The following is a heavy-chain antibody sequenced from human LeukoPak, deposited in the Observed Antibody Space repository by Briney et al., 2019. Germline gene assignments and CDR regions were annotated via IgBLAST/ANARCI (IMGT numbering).Heavy chain of an antibody. D-gene: IGHD3-10*01. CDR2: IRSKANSYAT. CDR1: GFXFSGSA. J-gene: IGHJ4*02. V-gene: IGHV3-73*01. Sequence: GGSLRLSCAASGFXFSGSAIHWVRQASGKGLEWVGRIRSKANSYATAYAASVKGRFTISRDDSKNTAYLQMNSLKTEDTAVYYCTRTGGDYWGQGTLVTVSS. CDR3: TRTGGDY.